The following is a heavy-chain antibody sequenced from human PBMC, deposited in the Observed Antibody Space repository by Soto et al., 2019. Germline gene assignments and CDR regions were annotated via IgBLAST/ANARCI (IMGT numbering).Heavy chain of an antibody. CDR3: ARAGWNKYQLLWFYFDY. D-gene: IGHD2-2*01. Sequence: QVQLQESGPGLVKPSETLSLTCTVSGGSISSYYWSWIRQPPGKGLEWIGYIYYSGSTNYNPSLKCRCNISVGPSKNQVSLKLSSVTAADTAVYYWARAGWNKYQLLWFYFDYWGQGTLVTVSS. CDR1: GGSISSYY. J-gene: IGHJ4*02. V-gene: IGHV4-59*01. CDR2: IYYSGST.